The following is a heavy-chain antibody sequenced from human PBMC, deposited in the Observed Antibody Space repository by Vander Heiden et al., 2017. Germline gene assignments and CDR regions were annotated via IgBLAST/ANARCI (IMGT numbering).Heavy chain of an antibody. CDR3: ARLVGSTFSWFDP. J-gene: IGHJ5*02. CDR2: INPDSGGT. Sequence: QVHLVQSGAEMKKPGASVKVSCKASGYTFTGYHIHWVRQAPGQGLEWMGWINPDSGGTKYEQNFQGRVTMTRDTSISTAYMELSRLRFDDTAVYYCARLVGSTFSWFDPWGQGTLVTVSS. V-gene: IGHV1-2*02. CDR1: GYTFTGYH. D-gene: IGHD3-3*02.